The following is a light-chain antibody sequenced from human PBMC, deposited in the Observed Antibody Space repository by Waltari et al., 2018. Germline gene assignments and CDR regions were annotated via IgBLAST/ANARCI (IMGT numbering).Light chain of an antibody. Sequence: EIVLTQSPGTLSLSPGERATLSCRASQSVSSSSLAWYQQKPGQAPRLVIYGASSRATGIPDRFSGSGSGTDFTLTICRLEPEDFAVYYCQHYGTSPEVTFGGGTKVEIK. CDR3: QHYGTSPEVT. V-gene: IGKV3-20*01. J-gene: IGKJ4*01. CDR2: GAS. CDR1: QSVSSSS.